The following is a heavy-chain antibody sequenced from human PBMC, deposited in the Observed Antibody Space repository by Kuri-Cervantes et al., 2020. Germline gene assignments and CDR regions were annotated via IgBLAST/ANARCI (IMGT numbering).Heavy chain of an antibody. V-gene: IGHV4-34*01. D-gene: IGHD6-13*01. J-gene: IGHJ5*02. Sequence: SETLSLTCAVYGGSFSGYYWSWIRQPPGKGLEWIGEINHSGSTNYNPSLKSRVTISVDTSKNQFSLKLSSVAAADTAVYYCARGGDGDGYSSSYNWFDPWGQGTLVTVSS. CDR3: ARGGDGDGYSSSYNWFDP. CDR2: INHSGST. CDR1: GGSFSGYY.